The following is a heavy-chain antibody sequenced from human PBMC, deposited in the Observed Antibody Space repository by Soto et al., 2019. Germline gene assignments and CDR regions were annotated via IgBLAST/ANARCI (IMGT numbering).Heavy chain of an antibody. Sequence: ASVKVSCRASGYTFTVYYMHWVRQAPGQGLEWMGWINPKSGGTMYPQKFQGRVTMTWDTSISTAYMALTRLRSDDTAVYYCARDLAKGGGSAGFDYWGQGTLVTVSS. V-gene: IGHV1-2*02. J-gene: IGHJ4*02. CDR3: ARDLAKGGGSAGFDY. CDR1: GYTFTVYY. D-gene: IGHD1-26*01. CDR2: INPKSGGT.